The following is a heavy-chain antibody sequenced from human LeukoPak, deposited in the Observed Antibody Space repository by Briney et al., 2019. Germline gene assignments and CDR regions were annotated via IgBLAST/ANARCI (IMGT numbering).Heavy chain of an antibody. D-gene: IGHD1-26*01. CDR2: IYSGGST. CDR1: GGSFNSYY. Sequence: SETLSLTCTVSGGSFNSYYWSWIRQPPGKGLEWIGYIYSGGSTNYNPSLKSRVTTSEDTSKNQFSLELSSVTAADTAVYYCARGSFIVGATIIDYWGQGTLVTVSS. V-gene: IGHV4-59*01. CDR3: ARGSFIVGATIIDY. J-gene: IGHJ4*02.